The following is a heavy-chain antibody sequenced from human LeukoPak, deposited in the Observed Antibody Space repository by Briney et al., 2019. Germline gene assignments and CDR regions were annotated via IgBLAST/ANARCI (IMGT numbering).Heavy chain of an antibody. J-gene: IGHJ6*02. D-gene: IGHD1-1*01. V-gene: IGHV3-21*06. CDR3: ARDGASIDDQYYGLDV. CDR1: GFTFNSYT. CDR2: IRSNSRGI. Sequence: GGSLRLSCAASGFTFNSYTMNWVRQAPGKGLESVSSIRSNSRGINYADSVKGRFTISRDNDKNTVFLEMNSLRAEDTAVHYCARDGASIDDQYYGLDVWGQGTTVTVSS.